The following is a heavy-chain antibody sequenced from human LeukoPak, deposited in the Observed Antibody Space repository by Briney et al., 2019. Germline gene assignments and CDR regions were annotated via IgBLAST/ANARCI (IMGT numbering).Heavy chain of an antibody. CDR3: ARPRVPDS. J-gene: IGHJ4*02. CDR2: IKHDASET. CDR1: GFTFSTSW. Sequence: GGSLRPSCAASGFTFSTSWMSWVRQAPGKGLEWVANIKHDASETNYVDSVKGRFTISRDNAKNSLYLQMNSLRAEDTAVYYCARPRVPDSWGQGTLVTVSS. V-gene: IGHV3-7*01.